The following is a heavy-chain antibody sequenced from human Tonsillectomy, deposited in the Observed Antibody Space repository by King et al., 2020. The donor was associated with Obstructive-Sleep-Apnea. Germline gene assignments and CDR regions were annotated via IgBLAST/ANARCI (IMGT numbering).Heavy chain of an antibody. CDR3: ARDPINDYYDSSGYYGNDAFDI. J-gene: IGHJ3*02. CDR1: GYTFRDYY. CDR2: INPNSGGI. V-gene: IGHV1-2*04. D-gene: IGHD3-22*01. Sequence: QVQLVESGAEVKKPGASVKVSCKASGYTFRDYYIHWLRQAPGQGLEWMGWINPNSGGINYAQKFQGWVAMTRDTSISTVYMELTRLRSDDTAVYYCARDPINDYYDSSGYYGNDAFDIWGQGTMVTVSS.